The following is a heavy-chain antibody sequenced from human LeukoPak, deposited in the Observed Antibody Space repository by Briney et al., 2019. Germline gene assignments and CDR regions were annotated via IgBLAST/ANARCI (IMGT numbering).Heavy chain of an antibody. V-gene: IGHV4-59*08. CDR3: ARRLCCSPSCSIAPSGNWLDP. J-gene: IGHJ5*02. CDR2: IVYSGRT. D-gene: IGHD2-2*01. Sequence: TSETLSLTCTVSSGSISTYYWNWLRQSPGKGLEWIGYIVYSGRTLYNPSLNGRVTISVDTSKNQFSLRLRSVTAADTAVYYCARRLCCSPSCSIAPSGNWLDPWGQGILVTVSS. CDR1: SGSISTYY.